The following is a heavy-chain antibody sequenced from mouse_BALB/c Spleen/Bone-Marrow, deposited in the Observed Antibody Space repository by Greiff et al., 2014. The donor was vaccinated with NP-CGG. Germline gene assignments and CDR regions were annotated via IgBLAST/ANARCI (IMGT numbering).Heavy chain of an antibody. CDR1: GFNIKDTY. J-gene: IGHJ2*01. CDR3: ANYYYGSHFDY. V-gene: IGHV14-3*02. Sequence: EVQLQQSGAALVKPGASVKLSCTASGFNIKDTYMHWVKQRPEQGLEWIGRIDPANGNTKYGPKFQGKATITADTSSNTAYLQLSSLTSEDTAVYYCANYYYGSHFDYWCQGTTLTVSS. CDR2: IDPANGNT. D-gene: IGHD1-1*01.